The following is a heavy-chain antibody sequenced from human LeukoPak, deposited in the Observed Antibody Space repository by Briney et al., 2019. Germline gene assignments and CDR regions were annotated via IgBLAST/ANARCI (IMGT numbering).Heavy chain of an antibody. CDR2: IYYNGVT. D-gene: IGHD4-17*01. J-gene: IGHJ5*02. V-gene: IGHV4-59*08. Sequence: PSETLSLTCTLSGGSITGHYCSWIRQSPGKGLEWIGYIYYNGVTNYSPSLGSRVTMSLDTSKNHFSLKLSSVTASDTAVYYCARHESYGDANWFDPWGQGTLVTVSS. CDR1: GGSITGHY. CDR3: ARHESYGDANWFDP.